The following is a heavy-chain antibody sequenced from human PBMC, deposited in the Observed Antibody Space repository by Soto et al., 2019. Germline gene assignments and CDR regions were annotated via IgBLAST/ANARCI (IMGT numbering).Heavy chain of an antibody. CDR1: GFTFGNYW. D-gene: IGHD5-18*01. CDR2: MNSDGSTT. J-gene: IGHJ4*02. Sequence: GSLRLSCAASGFTFGNYWMHWVRQAPGKGLEWVSRMNSDGSTTNYADSVKGRFTVSRDNARNTLHLQMNSLRAEDTAVYYCAKDIVKYTYGACDYWGQGALVTVSS. CDR3: AKDIVKYTYGACDY. V-gene: IGHV3-74*01.